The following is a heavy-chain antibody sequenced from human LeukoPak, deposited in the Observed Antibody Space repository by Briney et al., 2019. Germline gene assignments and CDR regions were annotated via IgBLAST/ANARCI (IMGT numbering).Heavy chain of an antibody. Sequence: GGSLRLSCAASGFTFRSYWMSWVCQAPGKGLEWVANIKQDGSEKNYVDSVKGRFTISRDNAKNSLWLQMNSLKAEDTAMYYCARDPVASPLVAFDIWGQGTRVTVSS. CDR1: GFTFRSYW. V-gene: IGHV3-7*01. J-gene: IGHJ3*02. D-gene: IGHD2-21*01. CDR2: IKQDGSEK. CDR3: ARDPVASPLVAFDI.